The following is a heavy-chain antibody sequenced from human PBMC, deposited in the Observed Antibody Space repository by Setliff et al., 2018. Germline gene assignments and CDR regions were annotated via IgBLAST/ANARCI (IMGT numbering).Heavy chain of an antibody. D-gene: IGHD2-2*01. CDR3: ARGEMFSTSPRAD. Sequence: GGSLRLSCATSGFTFNNYVMNWVRQAPGKGLEWVSAISRSGDKTYYADSVKGRFIISRDNSDILYLQMNSLRAEDTAVYYCARGEMFSTSPRADWGQGTQVTVSS. CDR1: GFTFNNYV. CDR2: ISRSGDKT. V-gene: IGHV3-23*01. J-gene: IGHJ4*02.